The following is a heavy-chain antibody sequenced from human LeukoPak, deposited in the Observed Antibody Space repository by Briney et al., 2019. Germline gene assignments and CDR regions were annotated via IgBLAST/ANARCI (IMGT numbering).Heavy chain of an antibody. D-gene: IGHD3-22*01. CDR1: GFTVSSNY. V-gene: IGHV3-20*01. J-gene: IGHJ4*02. CDR3: ARDSDSSGYDY. CDR2: INWNGGST. Sequence: GGSLRLSCAASGFTVSSNYMSWVRQAPGKGLEWVSGINWNGGSTGYADSVKGRFTISRDNAKNSLYLQMNSLRAEDTALYHCARDSDSSGYDYWGQGTLVTVSS.